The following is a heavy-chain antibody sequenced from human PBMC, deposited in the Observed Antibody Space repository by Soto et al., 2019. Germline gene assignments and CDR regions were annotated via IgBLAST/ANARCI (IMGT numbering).Heavy chain of an antibody. CDR2: IYYSGST. Sequence: SEPLSLTCTVSGGSISSYYWSWIRQPPGKGLEWIGYIYYSGSTNYNPSLKSRVTISVDTSKNQFSLKLSSVTAADTAVYYCARTSAYATLYMDVWGKGTTVTVSS. J-gene: IGHJ6*03. V-gene: IGHV4-59*01. D-gene: IGHD5-12*01. CDR1: GGSISSYY. CDR3: ARTSAYATLYMDV.